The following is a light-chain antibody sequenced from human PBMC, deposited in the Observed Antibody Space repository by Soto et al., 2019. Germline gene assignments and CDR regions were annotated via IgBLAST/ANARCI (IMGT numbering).Light chain of an antibody. Sequence: DIQMTQSPSTLSASVGDRLCITCRASQSITNWLAWYQQKPGKAPKLLIYKASSLQSEVPSRFSGSASAPEFTLTTSGLQPDDFATYYCEQYHTYPFTFGPGTNVEIK. J-gene: IGKJ3*01. CDR2: KAS. CDR1: QSITNW. V-gene: IGKV1-5*03. CDR3: EQYHTYPFT.